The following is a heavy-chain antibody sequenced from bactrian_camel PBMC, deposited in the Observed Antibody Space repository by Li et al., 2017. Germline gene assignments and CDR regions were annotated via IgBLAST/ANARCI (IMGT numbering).Heavy chain of an antibody. J-gene: IGHJ4*01. Sequence: HVQLVESGGGSVQTGGSLRVSCEASGYFRRGLCVGWIRQSPGKERERVATLAVYDGGTRFADSVKGRFSISRDNAKNTLYLQMNSLKSEDTALNFCATLTGFGGSWSPEAYWGQGTQVTVS. V-gene: IGHV3S1*01. D-gene: IGHD6*01. CDR1: GYFRRGLC. CDR2: LAVYDGGT. CDR3: ATLTGFGGSWSPEAY.